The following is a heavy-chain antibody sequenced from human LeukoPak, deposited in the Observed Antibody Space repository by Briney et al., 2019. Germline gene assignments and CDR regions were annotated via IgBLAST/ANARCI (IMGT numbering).Heavy chain of an antibody. CDR3: ARRKGGDLDF. V-gene: IGHV5-51*01. Sequence: GESLKISCQGSGYSFTSYWIAWVRQLPGRGLEWMGVIYPGDSETTYSPSFKGQVTISVDKSITTAYLQWSSLKAADTAMYYCARRKGGDLDFWGQGTLVTVSS. CDR2: IYPGDSET. CDR1: GYSFTSYW. D-gene: IGHD2-21*02. J-gene: IGHJ4*02.